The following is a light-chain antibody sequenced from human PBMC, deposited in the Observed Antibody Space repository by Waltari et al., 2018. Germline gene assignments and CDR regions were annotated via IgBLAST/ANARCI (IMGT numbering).Light chain of an antibody. CDR1: ASNIGAGFD. CDR3: QSYDFSMSAL. V-gene: IGLV1-40*01. Sequence: QSVLTPPPSVSGAPGQRVTISCTASASNIGAGFDVHWYQQFPGTAPQLLIYGFTNRPSGVPERFSGSQSGTSASLAITGLHAEDEADYYCQSYDFSMSALFGGGTKLTVL. J-gene: IGLJ3*02. CDR2: GFT.